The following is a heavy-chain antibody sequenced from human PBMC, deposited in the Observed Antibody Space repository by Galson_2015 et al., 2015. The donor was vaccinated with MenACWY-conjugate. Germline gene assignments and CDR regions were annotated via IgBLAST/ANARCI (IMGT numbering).Heavy chain of an antibody. D-gene: IGHD3-22*01. CDR1: GFTFSTYS. V-gene: IGHV3-21*01. CDR3: ARGYYYDSSDYPVVY. CDR2: ISSSSSYI. Sequence: SLRLSCAASGFTFSTYSMNWVRQAPGKGLEWVSSISSSSSYIYYTDSVKGRFTISRDNAKNSLYLQMNSLRAEDTAVYYCARGYYYDSSDYPVVYWGQGTLDTVSS. J-gene: IGHJ4*02.